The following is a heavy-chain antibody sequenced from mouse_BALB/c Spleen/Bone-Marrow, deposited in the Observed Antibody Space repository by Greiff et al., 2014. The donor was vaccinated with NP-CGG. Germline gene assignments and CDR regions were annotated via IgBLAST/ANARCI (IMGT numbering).Heavy chain of an antibody. V-gene: IGHV1-37*01. D-gene: IGHD2-4*01. J-gene: IGHJ3*01. CDR3: GRGNYDYDSWFGY. CDR2: INPYNGDP. CDR1: GYSFTGYF. Sequence: EVQLVESGPELVKPGASVKISCKASGYSFTGYFMNWMKQSHGESLEWIGRINPYNGDPFYNQKFKGKATLTVDKSSSTAHMELLSLTSEDSAVYYCGRGNYDYDSWFGYWGQGTLVTVSA.